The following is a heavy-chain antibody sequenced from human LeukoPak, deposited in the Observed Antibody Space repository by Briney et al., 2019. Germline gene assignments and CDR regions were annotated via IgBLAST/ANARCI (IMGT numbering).Heavy chain of an antibody. CDR1: GFTFSSSA. CDR2: ISDSGGDS. J-gene: IGHJ4*02. CDR3: AKGGSYAPLDY. D-gene: IGHD1-26*01. Sequence: PGGSLRLSCTASGFTFSSSAMTWVRQAPGKGLEWVSAISDSGGDSIYTDSVKDRFTISRDNSKNTLYLQMNSLRAEDTALYYCAKGGSYAPLDYWGQGTPVTVSS. V-gene: IGHV3-23*01.